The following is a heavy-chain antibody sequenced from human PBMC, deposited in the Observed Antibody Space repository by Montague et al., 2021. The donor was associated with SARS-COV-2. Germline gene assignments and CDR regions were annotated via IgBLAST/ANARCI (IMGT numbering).Heavy chain of an antibody. CDR1: GFTVSSNC. J-gene: IGHJ5*02. V-gene: IGHV3-66*04. Sequence: SLRLSCPASGFTVSSNCMTWVRQAPGKGLEWVSLIYSSGSTFYADSVQGRFTISRDNSNNTLYLHMNSLRAEDTAVYYCARQILTMVRGVPRNWFDPWGQGTLVTVSS. D-gene: IGHD3-10*01. CDR3: ARQILTMVRGVPRNWFDP. CDR2: IYSSGST.